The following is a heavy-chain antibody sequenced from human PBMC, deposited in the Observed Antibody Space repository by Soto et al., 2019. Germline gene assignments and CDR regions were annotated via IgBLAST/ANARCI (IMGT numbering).Heavy chain of an antibody. J-gene: IGHJ4*02. CDR3: AKVGRMGATPCYFDY. CDR1: GFTFSSYA. V-gene: IGHV3-23*01. CDR2: ISGSGGST. D-gene: IGHD1-26*01. Sequence: TGGSLRLSCAASGFTFSSYAMSWVRQAPGKGLEWVSAISGSGGSTYYADSVKGRFTISRDNSKNTLYLQMNSLRAEDTAVYYCAKVGRMGATPCYFDYWGQGTLVTVSS.